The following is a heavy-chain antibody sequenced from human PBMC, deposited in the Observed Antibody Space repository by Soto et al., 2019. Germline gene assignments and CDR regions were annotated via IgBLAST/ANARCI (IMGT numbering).Heavy chain of an antibody. D-gene: IGHD6-13*01. J-gene: IGHJ3*02. Sequence: SGPTLVNPTETLTLTCTVSGFSLNNARMGVSWIRQPPGKALEWLAHIFSNDEKSYRTSLKNRLSISKDTSKSQVVLTMTNMDPVDTATFYCARTIAMRANAFDIWGQGTMVTVSS. CDR3: ARTIAMRANAFDI. CDR2: IFSNDEK. V-gene: IGHV2-26*01. CDR1: GFSLNNARMG.